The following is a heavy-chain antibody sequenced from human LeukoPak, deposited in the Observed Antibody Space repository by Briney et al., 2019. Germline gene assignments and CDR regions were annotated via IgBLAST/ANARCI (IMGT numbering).Heavy chain of an antibody. V-gene: IGHV3-43*02. Sequence: GGSLRLSCAASGFTFDDYAMHWVRQAPGKGLEWVSLISGDGGSTYYADSVEGRFTISRDNSKNSLYLQMDSLRTEDTALYYCAKDISFAIYGMDVWGQGTTVTVSS. CDR1: GFTFDDYA. D-gene: IGHD2-15*01. CDR3: AKDISFAIYGMDV. CDR2: ISGDGGST. J-gene: IGHJ6*02.